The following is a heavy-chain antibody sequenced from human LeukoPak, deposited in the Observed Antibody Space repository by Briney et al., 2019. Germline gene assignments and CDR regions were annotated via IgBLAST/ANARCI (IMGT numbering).Heavy chain of an antibody. D-gene: IGHD6-13*01. CDR2: ITTSSSYI. Sequence: PGGSLRLSCAASGFPFRNYDMDRVRQAPGKGLEWVSSITTSSSYIYYADSVKGRFTISRDNAKNSLYLQMNSLRAEDTAVYYCARETDSGRIAAAGLEYWGQGTLVTVSS. CDR1: GFPFRNYD. J-gene: IGHJ4*02. CDR3: ARETDSGRIAAAGLEY. V-gene: IGHV3-21*01.